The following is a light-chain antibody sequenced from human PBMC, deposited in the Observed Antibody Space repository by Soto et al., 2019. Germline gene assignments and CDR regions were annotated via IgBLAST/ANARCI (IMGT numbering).Light chain of an antibody. CDR1: QSVSSN. V-gene: IGKV3-15*01. Sequence: EIVMTQSPATLSVSPVERATLSGRASQSVSSNLAWYQQKPGQAPRLLIYGASTRATGIPARFSGSGSGTEFTLTISSLQSEDYAVYYCHQYNNWPPWTFGQGTKVDIK. J-gene: IGKJ1*01. CDR2: GAS. CDR3: HQYNNWPPWT.